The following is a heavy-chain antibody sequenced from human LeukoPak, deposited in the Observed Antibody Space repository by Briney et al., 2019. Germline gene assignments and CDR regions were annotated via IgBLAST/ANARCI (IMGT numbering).Heavy chain of an antibody. V-gene: IGHV3-66*02. D-gene: IGHD6-6*01. Sequence: QTGGSLRLSCAASGFTVSSNYMSWVRQAPGKGLEWVSVIYSGGSTYYADSVKGRFTISRGNSKNTLYLQMNSLRAEDTAVYYCARDYSSSSGDGRRLDYWGQGTLVTVSS. J-gene: IGHJ4*02. CDR2: IYSGGST. CDR3: ARDYSSSSGDGRRLDY. CDR1: GFTVSSNY.